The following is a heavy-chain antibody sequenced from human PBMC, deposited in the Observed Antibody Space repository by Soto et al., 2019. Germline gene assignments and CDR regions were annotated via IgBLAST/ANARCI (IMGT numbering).Heavy chain of an antibody. D-gene: IGHD6-6*01. CDR3: ARDAARDYYYYGMDV. CDR2: IYYSGST. CDR1: GGSISSSSYY. V-gene: IGHV4-39*07. Sequence: SETLSLTCTVSGGSISSSSYYWGWIRQPPGKGLEWIGSIYYSGSTYYNPSLKSRVTISVDTSKNQFSLKLSSVTAADTAVYYCARDAARDYYYYGMDVWGQGTTVTVSS. J-gene: IGHJ6*02.